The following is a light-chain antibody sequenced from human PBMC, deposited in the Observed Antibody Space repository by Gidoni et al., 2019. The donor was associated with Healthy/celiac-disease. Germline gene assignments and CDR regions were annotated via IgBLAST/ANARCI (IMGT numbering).Light chain of an antibody. CDR3: SSYTSSSTLV. CDR2: DVS. CDR1: SSDVGGSNY. V-gene: IGLV2-14*01. Sequence: QSALTQPASVSGSPGPSITISCTGTSSDVGGSNYVSWYQQHPGKAPKLMIYDVSNRPSGVSNRLSGSKSGNTASLTISGLQAEDEADYYCSSYTSSSTLVFGGGTKLTVL. J-gene: IGLJ2*01.